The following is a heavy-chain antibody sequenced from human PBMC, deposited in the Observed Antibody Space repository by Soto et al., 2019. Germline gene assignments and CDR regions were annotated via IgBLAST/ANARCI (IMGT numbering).Heavy chain of an antibody. V-gene: IGHV3-74*01. Sequence: WWSLRLSCAASGFTFSSYWMHWVRQAPGKGLVWIPRINGDASSTSYADSVKGRFTISRDNAKNTLYLQMNSLRVEDKAVYYCVRGYKTGIFWGQGTLVTVSS. J-gene: IGHJ4*02. CDR2: INGDASST. D-gene: IGHD1-1*01. CDR1: GFTFSSYW. CDR3: VRGYKTGIF.